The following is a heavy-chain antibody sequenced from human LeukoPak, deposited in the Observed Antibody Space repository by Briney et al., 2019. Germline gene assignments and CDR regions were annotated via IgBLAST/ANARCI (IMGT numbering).Heavy chain of an antibody. V-gene: IGHV4-30-4*01. CDR2: MYYSGSP. CDR3: ASYGSGSKFDY. D-gene: IGHD3-10*01. Sequence: SQTLSLTCTVSGGSISSGDHYWSWIRQPPGKGLEWIGYMYYSGSPYYNPSLKSRVTISVDASKNQLSLKLSSVTAADTAVHYCASYGSGSKFDYWGQGTLVTVSS. CDR1: GGSISSGDHY. J-gene: IGHJ4*02.